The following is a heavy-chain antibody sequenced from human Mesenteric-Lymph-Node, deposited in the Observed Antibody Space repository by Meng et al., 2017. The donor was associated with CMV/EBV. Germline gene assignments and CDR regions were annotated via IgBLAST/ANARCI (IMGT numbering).Heavy chain of an antibody. CDR2: INPSGGIT. Sequence: ASVKVSCKASGYTFTSYHMHWVRQAPGQGLEWMGIINPSGGITNYAQKFQGRVTVTRDTSINTAYMELSSLTSDDTAVYYCARESFVAISLGAFDFWGQGTVVTVSS. J-gene: IGHJ3*01. V-gene: IGHV1-46*01. CDR3: ARESFVAISLGAFDF. CDR1: GYTFTSYH. D-gene: IGHD3-22*01.